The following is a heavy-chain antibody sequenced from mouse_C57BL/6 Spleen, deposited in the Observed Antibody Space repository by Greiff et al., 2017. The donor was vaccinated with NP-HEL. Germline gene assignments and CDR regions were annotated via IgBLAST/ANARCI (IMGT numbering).Heavy chain of an antibody. J-gene: IGHJ1*03. V-gene: IGHV2-9-1*01. CDR3: ARKRYYGSSYGDWYFDV. CDR1: GFSLTSYA. D-gene: IGHD1-1*01. CDR2: IWTGGGT. Sequence: VQLVESGPGLVAPSQSLSITCTVSGFSLTSYAISWVRQPPGKGLEWLGVIWTGGGTNYNSALKSRLSISKDNSKSQVFLKMNSLQTDDTARYYCARKRYYGSSYGDWYFDVWGTGTTVTVSS.